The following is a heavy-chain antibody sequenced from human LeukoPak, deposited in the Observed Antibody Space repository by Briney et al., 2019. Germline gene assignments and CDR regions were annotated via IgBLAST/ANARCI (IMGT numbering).Heavy chain of an antibody. J-gene: IGHJ3*02. CDR3: ASIAVAADAFDI. CDR1: GGSISSSSYY. D-gene: IGHD6-19*01. CDR2: IYYSGST. V-gene: IGHV4-39*01. Sequence: PSETLSLTCTVSGGSISSSSYYWGWIRQPPGKGLEWVVSIYYSGSTYYNPSLKSRVIISVDTCKNQFSLKLSSVTAADTAVYYCASIAVAADAFDIWGQGTMVTVSS.